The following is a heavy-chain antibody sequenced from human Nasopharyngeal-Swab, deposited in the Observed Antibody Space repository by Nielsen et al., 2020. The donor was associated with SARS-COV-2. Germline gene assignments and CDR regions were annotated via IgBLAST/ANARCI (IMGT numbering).Heavy chain of an antibody. CDR3: ARGIRGPNNWVDP. D-gene: IGHD3-10*01. J-gene: IGHJ5*02. Sequence: GGSLRLSCMGSGYSFTNYWIVWVRQMPGKGLEWMGMIYPGASDIRYSPSFEGQVTISADQPISTTYLQWRSLKASDTAIYYCARGIRGPNNWVDPWGQGTLVTVSS. V-gene: IGHV5-51*04. CDR1: GYSFTNYW. CDR2: IYPGASDI.